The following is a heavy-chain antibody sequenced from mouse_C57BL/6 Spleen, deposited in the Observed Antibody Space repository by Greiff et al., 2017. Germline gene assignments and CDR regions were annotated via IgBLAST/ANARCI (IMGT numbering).Heavy chain of an antibody. V-gene: IGHV5-4*01. Sequence: EVKLVESGGGLVKPGGSLKLSCAASGFTFSSYAMSWVHQTPEKRLEWVATISDGGSYTYYPDNVKGRFTISRDNAKNNLYLQMSHLKSEDTAMYYCARDGGPAWFAYWGQGTLVTVSA. J-gene: IGHJ3*01. CDR1: GFTFSSYA. CDR3: ARDGGPAWFAY. CDR2: ISDGGSYT.